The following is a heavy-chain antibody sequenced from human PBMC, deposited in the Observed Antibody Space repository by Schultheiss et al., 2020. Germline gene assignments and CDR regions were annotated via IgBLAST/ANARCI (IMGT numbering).Heavy chain of an antibody. D-gene: IGHD6-13*01. CDR2: IDGSGSTM. Sequence: GGSLRLSCAASGLTFSSYGMNWVRQAPGKGLEWVSYIDGSGSTMYYADSVKGRFTISRDNAKNSLYLQMNSLRAEDTAVYYCARQYSSSWYRYYYYGMDVWGQGTTVTVSS. CDR3: ARQYSSSWYRYYYYGMDV. V-gene: IGHV3-48*04. CDR1: GLTFSSYG. J-gene: IGHJ6*02.